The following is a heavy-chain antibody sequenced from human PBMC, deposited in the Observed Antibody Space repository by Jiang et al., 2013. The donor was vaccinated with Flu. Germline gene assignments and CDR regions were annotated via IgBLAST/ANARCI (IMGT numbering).Heavy chain of an antibody. V-gene: IGHV4-4*07. J-gene: IGHJ4*02. CDR1: GGSISLHY. CDR2: VFPSGTS. Sequence: GSGLVKPSETLSLTCTISGGSISLHYWSWIRQPAGKGLEWIGRVFPSGTSNYSPSLKSRVSMAVDTSKRQLSLTLRSVTAADTATYYCARGVPLAAGFEDVRGQGIQVIVSS. CDR3: ARGVPLAAGFEDV. D-gene: IGHD3-9*01.